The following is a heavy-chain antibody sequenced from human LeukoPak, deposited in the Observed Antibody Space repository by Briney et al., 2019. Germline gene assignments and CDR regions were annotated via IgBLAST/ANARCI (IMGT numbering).Heavy chain of an antibody. CDR3: AKGSRGGRPYYFDY. Sequence: PGGSLRLSCVASGFTFRNYAMSWVRQSPGKGLEWISAISNDGVYTFHADSVKGRLTISRDHSKNTLYLQMDSLRAEDTAIYYCAKGSRGGRPYYFDYWGQGTLVTVSS. CDR2: ISNDGVYT. D-gene: IGHD3-10*01. J-gene: IGHJ4*02. V-gene: IGHV3-23*01. CDR1: GFTFRNYA.